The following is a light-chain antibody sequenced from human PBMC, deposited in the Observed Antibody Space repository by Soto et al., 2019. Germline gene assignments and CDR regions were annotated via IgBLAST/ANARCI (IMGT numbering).Light chain of an antibody. CDR3: QLYGGSHMFS. V-gene: IGKV3-20*01. Sequence: EIVLTQSPGTLSLSPGEGGTLSCRAGQSISSSYLAWYQQKPGQSPRLLIYAASSRATGIPDRFSGSGSGTDFTLTISRLEPEDFAVYYCQLYGGSHMFSFGQGTKLEIK. J-gene: IGKJ2*01. CDR2: AAS. CDR1: QSISSSY.